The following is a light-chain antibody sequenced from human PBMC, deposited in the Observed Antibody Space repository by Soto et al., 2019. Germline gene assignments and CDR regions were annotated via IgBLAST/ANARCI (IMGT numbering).Light chain of an antibody. CDR1: SSNIGAGYD. V-gene: IGLV1-40*01. CDR3: QSYDSRLSAYV. Sequence: QSVLTQPPSVSGAPGQRVTISCTGSSSNIGAGYDVHWYLQVPGTAPKLLVYTHNNRPSGVPDRFSGSTSGTSASLAITGLQSEDEADYYCQSYDSRLSAYVFGTGTTLTVL. J-gene: IGLJ1*01. CDR2: THN.